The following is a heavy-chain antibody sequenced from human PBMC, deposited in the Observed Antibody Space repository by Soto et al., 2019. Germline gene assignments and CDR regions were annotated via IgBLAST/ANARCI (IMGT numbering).Heavy chain of an antibody. CDR2: INSHGST. CDR1: GFLVNSAY. V-gene: IGHV3-53*01. Sequence: EVQLVESGGGLIPPGGSLRLSCAASGFLVNSAYMTWVRQAPGKGLEWISMINSHGSTLYAESVKGRFTISRDNAKNRLDLPLNSLRAEDTAMYYCARSGYSFAWGYWGQGTLVIVTS. CDR3: ARSGYSFAWGY. J-gene: IGHJ4*02. D-gene: IGHD5-18*01.